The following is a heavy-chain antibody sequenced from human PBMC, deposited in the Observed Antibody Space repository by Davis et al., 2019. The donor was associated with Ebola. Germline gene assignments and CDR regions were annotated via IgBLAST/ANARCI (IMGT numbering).Heavy chain of an antibody. CDR1: GFTFSAYY. J-gene: IGHJ4*02. V-gene: IGHV3-74*01. CDR2: IDGDGSRT. Sequence: GESLKISCAASGFTFSAYYMHWVRQSPGKGLLWVSDIDGDGSRTSHADSVKGRFTISRDNSKNTLYLQMNSLRAEDTAVYYCARQWLVRRFDYWGQGTLVTVSS. D-gene: IGHD6-19*01. CDR3: ARQWLVRRFDY.